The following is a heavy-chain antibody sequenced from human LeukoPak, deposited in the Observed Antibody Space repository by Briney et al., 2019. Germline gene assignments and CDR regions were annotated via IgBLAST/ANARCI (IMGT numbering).Heavy chain of an antibody. CDR3: ARQAGWVRGSWIFDY. CDR1: GDSISSSSYY. CDR2: IYYSGST. Sequence: SETLSLTCTVSGDSISSSSYYWGWIRQPPGKGLEWIGSIYYSGSTYYNPSLKSRVTISVDTSKNQFSLKLSSVTAADTAVYYCARQAGWVRGSWIFDYWGQGTVVPVSS. J-gene: IGHJ4*02. D-gene: IGHD3-16*01. V-gene: IGHV4-39*01.